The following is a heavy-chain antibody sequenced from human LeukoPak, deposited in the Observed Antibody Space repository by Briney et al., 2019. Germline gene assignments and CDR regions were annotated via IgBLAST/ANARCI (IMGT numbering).Heavy chain of an antibody. D-gene: IGHD5-24*01. V-gene: IGHV4-59*08. Sequence: PSETLSLTCTGSGGSISSYYWSWLRQPPGKGLEWIGYIYYSGSTNYNPSLKSRVTISVDTSKNQFSLKLSSVTAADTAVYYCARHLYGYNYFDYWGQGTLVTVSS. CDR1: GGSISSYY. J-gene: IGHJ4*02. CDR2: IYYSGST. CDR3: ARHLYGYNYFDY.